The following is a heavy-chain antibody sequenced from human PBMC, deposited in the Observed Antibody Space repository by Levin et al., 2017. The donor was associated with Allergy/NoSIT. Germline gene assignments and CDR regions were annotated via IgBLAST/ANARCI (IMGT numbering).Heavy chain of an antibody. Sequence: SQTLSLTCTVSGGSISSGGYYWSWIRQHPGQGLEWIGYIYYSGSTYYNPSLKSRVTISVDTSKNQFSLKLSSVTAADTAVYYGARGTVIYGDYINAFDSWGQGTMVTVSS. J-gene: IGHJ3*02. CDR2: IYYSGST. CDR1: GGSISSGGYY. V-gene: IGHV4-31*03. CDR3: ARGTVIYGDYINAFDS. D-gene: IGHD4-17*01.